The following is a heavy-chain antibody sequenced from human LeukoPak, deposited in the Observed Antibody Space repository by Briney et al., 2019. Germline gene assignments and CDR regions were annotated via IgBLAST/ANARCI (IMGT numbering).Heavy chain of an antibody. J-gene: IGHJ3*02. Sequence: GGSLRLSCAASGFTFSDYYMSWIRQAPGKGLEWVSAISGSGGSTYYADSVKGRFTISRDNSKNTLYLQMNSLRAEDTAVYYCAHSPDAFDIWGQGTMVTVSS. CDR2: ISGSGGST. V-gene: IGHV3-23*01. D-gene: IGHD2-21*01. CDR3: AHSPDAFDI. CDR1: GFTFSDYY.